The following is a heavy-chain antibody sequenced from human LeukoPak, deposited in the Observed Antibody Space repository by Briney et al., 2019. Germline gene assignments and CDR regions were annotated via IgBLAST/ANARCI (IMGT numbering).Heavy chain of an antibody. J-gene: IGHJ6*01. CDR3: ARLRSYGYYYDGMDV. Sequence: GGSLRLSCAASGFTFSSYAMSWVRQAPGKGLEWVSAIGTAGDTYYPGSVKGRFTISRENAKNSLYLQMNSLRAGDTAVYYCARLRSYGYYYDGMDVWGQGTTVTVSS. CDR2: IGTAGDT. V-gene: IGHV3-13*01. D-gene: IGHD3-16*01. CDR1: GFTFSSYA.